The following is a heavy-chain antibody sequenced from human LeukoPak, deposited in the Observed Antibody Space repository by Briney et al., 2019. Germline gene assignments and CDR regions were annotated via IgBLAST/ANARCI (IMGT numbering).Heavy chain of an antibody. CDR3: ASISGIAAAGTTPRFDP. Sequence: SETLSLTCAVYGGSFSGYYWSWIRQPPEKGLEWIGEINHSGSTNYNPSLKSRVTISVDTSKNQFSLKLSSVTAADTAVYYCASISGIAAAGTTPRFDPWGQGTLVTVSS. D-gene: IGHD6-13*01. CDR1: GGSFSGYY. V-gene: IGHV4-34*01. CDR2: INHSGST. J-gene: IGHJ5*02.